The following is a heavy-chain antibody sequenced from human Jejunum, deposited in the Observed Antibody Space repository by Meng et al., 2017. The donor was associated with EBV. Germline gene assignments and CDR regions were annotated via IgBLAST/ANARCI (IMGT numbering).Heavy chain of an antibody. CDR2: IGGSGGAT. V-gene: IGHV3-23*01. D-gene: IGHD1/OR15-1a*01. Sequence: VSGGGSVRPWGSLGLSCAASGFTFSSSAMSWVRQAPGKGLEWVSSIGGSGGATYYADSVKGRFTISRDNSKSTLYLQMNSLRAEDTAVYYCAKLTRAWGQGTLVTVSS. CDR1: GFTFSSSA. CDR3: AKLTRA. J-gene: IGHJ5*02.